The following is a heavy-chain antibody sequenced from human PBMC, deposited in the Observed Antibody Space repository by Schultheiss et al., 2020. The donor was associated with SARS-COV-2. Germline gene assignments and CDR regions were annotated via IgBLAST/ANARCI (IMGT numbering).Heavy chain of an antibody. V-gene: IGHV1-2*02. D-gene: IGHD2-15*01. J-gene: IGHJ4*02. CDR2: INPNSGGT. Sequence: GESLKISCKASGYTFTGYYMHWVRQAPGQGLEWMGWINPNSGGTNYAQKFQGRVTMTRDTSISTAYMELSRLRSDDTAVYYCARERVKFGGSCYFGYWGQGTLVTVSS. CDR3: ARERVKFGGSCYFGY. CDR1: GYTFTGYY.